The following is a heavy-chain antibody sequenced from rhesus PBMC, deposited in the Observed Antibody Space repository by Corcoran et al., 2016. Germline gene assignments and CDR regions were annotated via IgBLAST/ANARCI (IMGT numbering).Heavy chain of an antibody. J-gene: IGHJ4*01. CDR1: GSTVGDAF. CDR2: IRNKVNGGTT. Sequence: VRLVESGGGLVQPCGARRLSSEAPGSTVGDAFMTGVRQAPGKGSEWVGFIRNKVNGGTTEYAASVKGRFTISRDDSKNIVSLQMNSLRTEDTAVYHCARMGLIAFDYWGQGVLVTVSS. V-gene: IGHV3-116*02. CDR3: ARMGLIAFDY. D-gene: IGHD3-34*01.